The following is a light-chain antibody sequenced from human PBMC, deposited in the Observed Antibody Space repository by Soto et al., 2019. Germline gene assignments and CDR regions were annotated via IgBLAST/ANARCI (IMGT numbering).Light chain of an antibody. CDR3: SSYTSSSTPSYV. CDR1: SSDVGGYNY. V-gene: IGLV2-14*01. J-gene: IGLJ1*01. Sequence: QSALTEPASVSGSPGQSISISCTGTSSDVGGYNYVSWYQQHPGKAPKLMIYEVSNRPSGVSNRFSGSKSGNTASLTISGLQAEDEADYYCSSYTSSSTPSYVCGTGTKLTVL. CDR2: EVS.